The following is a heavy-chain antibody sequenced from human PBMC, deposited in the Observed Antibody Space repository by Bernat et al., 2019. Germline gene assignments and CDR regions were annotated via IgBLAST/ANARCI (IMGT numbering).Heavy chain of an antibody. Sequence: EVQLVESGGGLVQPGGSLKLSCAASGFTFSGSAMHWVRQASGKGLEWVGRIRSKANSYATAYAASVKGRFTISRDDSKNTAYLQMNGLKTEDTAVYYCTRGDSSGWYWYNWFDSWGQGTLVTVSS. J-gene: IGHJ5*01. CDR1: GFTFSGSA. D-gene: IGHD6-19*01. CDR2: IRSKANSYAT. V-gene: IGHV3-73*01. CDR3: TRGDSSGWYWYNWFDS.